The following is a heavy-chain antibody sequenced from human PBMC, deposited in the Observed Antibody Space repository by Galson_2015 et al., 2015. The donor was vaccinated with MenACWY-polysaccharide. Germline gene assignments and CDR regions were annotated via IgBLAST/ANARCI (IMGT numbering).Heavy chain of an antibody. CDR3: ARQRDYYDSRGYSRIRDY. V-gene: IGHV5-51*04. D-gene: IGHD3-22*01. Sequence: QSGAEVKKPGESLKISCKASGYSFTSYYIGWVRQMPGKGLEWMGIIYPGDSDTKYSPSFQGQVTISADTPISTAYLQWSSLKASDTAIYYCARQRDYYDSRGYSRIRDYWGHGTLVTVSS. CDR2: IYPGDSDT. J-gene: IGHJ4*01. CDR1: GYSFTSYY.